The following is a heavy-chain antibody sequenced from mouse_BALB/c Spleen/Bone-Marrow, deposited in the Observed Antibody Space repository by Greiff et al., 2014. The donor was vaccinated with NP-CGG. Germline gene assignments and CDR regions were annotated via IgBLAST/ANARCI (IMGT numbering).Heavy chain of an antibody. CDR3: ARDYYGSSYFDY. CDR1: GYSITSDYA. J-gene: IGHJ2*01. Sequence: DVKLVESGPGLVKPSQSLSLTCTVTGYSITSDYAWNWIRQFPGNKLEWMGYMSSSGSTSYRPSLKSRISITRDTSKNQFFLQLNSVTAEDTGTYYCARDYYGSSYFDYWDQGTTLTVFS. D-gene: IGHD1-1*01. V-gene: IGHV3-2*02. CDR2: MSSSGST.